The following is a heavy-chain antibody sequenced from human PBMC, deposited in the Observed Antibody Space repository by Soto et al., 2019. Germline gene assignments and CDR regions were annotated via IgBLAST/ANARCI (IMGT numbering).Heavy chain of an antibody. V-gene: IGHV1-69*12. CDR2: IIPIFGTA. J-gene: IGHJ6*02. CDR3: ARGPYGDYGARYYGMDV. D-gene: IGHD4-17*01. CDR1: GGTFSSYA. Sequence: QVQLVQSGAEVKKPGSSVKVSCKASGGTFSSYAISWVRQAPGQGLEWMGGIIPIFGTANYAQKFQGRVTITADEATSAAYMELSSLRSEDTAVYYCARGPYGDYGARYYGMDVWGQGTLVTVSS.